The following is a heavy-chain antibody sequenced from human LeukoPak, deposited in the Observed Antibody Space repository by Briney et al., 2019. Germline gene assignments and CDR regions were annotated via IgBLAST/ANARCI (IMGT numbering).Heavy chain of an antibody. J-gene: IGHJ4*02. D-gene: IGHD2/OR15-2a*01. Sequence: PGGSLRLSCAASGFTFTNAWMSWVRQAPGKGLEWVGRIKSKIHGGTTDYAAPVKGRFSISRDDSKDTLYLRMNSLETEDTAVYYCTTSTSPGIDYWGQGTLVTVSS. V-gene: IGHV3-15*01. CDR1: GFTFTNAW. CDR2: IKSKIHGGTT. CDR3: TTSTSPGIDY.